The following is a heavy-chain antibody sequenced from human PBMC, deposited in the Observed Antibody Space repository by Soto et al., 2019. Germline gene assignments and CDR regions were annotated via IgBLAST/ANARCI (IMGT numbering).Heavy chain of an antibody. CDR1: GGSFSGYY. CDR3: ARGLLLWFGELSRRGGYYYYMDV. J-gene: IGHJ6*03. D-gene: IGHD3-10*01. CDR2: INDSGST. Sequence: QVQLQQWGAGLLKPSETLSLTCAVYGGSFSGYYWSWIRQTPGKGLEWIGEINDSGSTNNNPSPKSRVTIFVDTPKKQFSPKLSSVTAADPAGDYCARGLLLWFGELSRRGGYYYYMDVWGKGTTVTVSS. V-gene: IGHV4-34*01.